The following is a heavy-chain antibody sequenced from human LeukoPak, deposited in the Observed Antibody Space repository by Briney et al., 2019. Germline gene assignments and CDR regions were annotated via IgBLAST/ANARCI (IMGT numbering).Heavy chain of an antibody. Sequence: GGSLRLSCAASGFTFSSYAMSCVRQAPGKGLEWVSAISGSGGSTYYADSVKGRFTISRDNSKNTLYLQMNSLRAEDTAVYYCAKDSHDSSGYRDYWGQGTLVTVSS. CDR1: GFTFSSYA. V-gene: IGHV3-23*01. CDR2: ISGSGGST. D-gene: IGHD3-22*01. J-gene: IGHJ4*02. CDR3: AKDSHDSSGYRDY.